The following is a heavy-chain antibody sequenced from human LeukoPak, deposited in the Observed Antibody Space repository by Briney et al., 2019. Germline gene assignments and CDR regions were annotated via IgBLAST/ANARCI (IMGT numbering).Heavy chain of an antibody. CDR3: ASYTMVRGHD. CDR1: GGSIITDH. J-gene: IGHJ4*02. CDR2: IYYSGST. D-gene: IGHD3-10*01. V-gene: IGHV4-59*01. Sequence: SETLSLTCTVSGGSIITDHWSWIRQPPGKGLEWIGYIYYSGSTNYNPSLKGRVTISVDTSRTQFSLKLSSVTAADTAVYYCASYTMVRGHDWGQGTLVTVSS.